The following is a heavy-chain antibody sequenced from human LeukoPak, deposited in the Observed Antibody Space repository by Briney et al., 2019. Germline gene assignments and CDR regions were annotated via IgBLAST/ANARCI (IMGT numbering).Heavy chain of an antibody. D-gene: IGHD3-22*01. CDR2: IIPIFGTA. Sequence: VASVKVSCKASGGTFSSYAISWVRQAPGQGLEWMGGIIPIFGTANYAQKFQGRVTITADESTSTAYMELSSLRSEDTAVYYCAREREAYGRSYGRYYDSSGYFDYWGQGTLVTVSS. CDR1: GGTFSSYA. CDR3: AREREAYGRSYGRYYDSSGYFDY. J-gene: IGHJ4*02. V-gene: IGHV1-69*01.